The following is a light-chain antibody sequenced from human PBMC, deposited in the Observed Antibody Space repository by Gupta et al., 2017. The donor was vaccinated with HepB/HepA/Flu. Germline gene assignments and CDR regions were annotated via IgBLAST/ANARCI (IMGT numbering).Light chain of an antibody. V-gene: IGKV3-20*01. Sequence: ENVLTQSPGTLSLSPGERATLSCRASQSITRTYLAWYQQKPGQAPRLLIYDISTRATGTPDRFSGSGSGTEFTLTISRLEPEDFAIYYCQQYCSSPLTFGRGTMVEIK. CDR2: DIS. CDR3: QQYCSSPLT. CDR1: QSITRTY. J-gene: IGKJ4*01.